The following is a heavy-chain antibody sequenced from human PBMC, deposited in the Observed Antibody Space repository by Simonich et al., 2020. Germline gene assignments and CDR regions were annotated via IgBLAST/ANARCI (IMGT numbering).Heavy chain of an antibody. D-gene: IGHD6-6*01. V-gene: IGHV4-39*01. J-gene: IGHJ3*02. CDR2: IYYRWST. Sequence: QLQLQESGPGLVKPSETLSLTCTVSGGSISSSSYYWGWIRQPPGKGLEWIGSIYYRWSTYYNPSLKSRVTISVDTSKNQFSLKLSSVTAADTAVYYCASTLFTASSSFAFDIWGQGTMVTVSS. CDR3: ASTLFTASSSFAFDI. CDR1: GGSISSSSYY.